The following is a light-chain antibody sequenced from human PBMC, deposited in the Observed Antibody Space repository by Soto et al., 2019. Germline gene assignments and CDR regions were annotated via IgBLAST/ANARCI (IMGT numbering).Light chain of an antibody. CDR3: SSYIISSPHVV. CDR2: DVS. CDR1: SSDVGGYNY. V-gene: IGLV2-14*01. J-gene: IGLJ2*01. Sequence: QSALTQPASVSGSPGQSITISCTGTSSDVGGYNYVSWYQQPPGKPPKLMIYDVSNRPSGISNRFSGSKSGNTASLTISGLQAEDEADYYCSSYIISSPHVVFGGGTKLTVL.